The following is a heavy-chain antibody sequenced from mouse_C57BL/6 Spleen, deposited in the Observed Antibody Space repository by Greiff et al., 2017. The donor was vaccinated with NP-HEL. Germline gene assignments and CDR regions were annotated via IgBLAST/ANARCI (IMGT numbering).Heavy chain of an antibody. CDR1: GYSFTSYY. Sequence: QVQLQQSGPELVKPGASVKISCKASGYSFTSYYIHWVKQRPGQGLEWIGWIYPGSGNTKYNEKFKGKATLTADTSSSTAYMQLSSLTSEDSAVYYCARAIYYGYDGDFDYWGQGTTLTVSS. J-gene: IGHJ2*01. CDR2: IYPGSGNT. CDR3: ARAIYYGYDGDFDY. D-gene: IGHD2-2*01. V-gene: IGHV1-66*01.